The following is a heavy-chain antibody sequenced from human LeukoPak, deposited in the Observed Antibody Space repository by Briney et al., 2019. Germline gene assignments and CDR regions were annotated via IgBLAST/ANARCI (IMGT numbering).Heavy chain of an antibody. V-gene: IGHV4-4*02. D-gene: IGHD2/OR15-2a*01. J-gene: IGHJ3*02. CDR3: ARVFWAAFDI. CDR2: IYHSGST. CDR1: GGSISSSKW. Sequence: SGTLSLTCAVSGGSISSSKWWNWVRQPPGKGLEWIGEIYHSGSTNHNPSLKSRVTISVDKSKNQLSLKMRSVTAADGAVYYCARVFWAAFDIWGQGTMVPVSS.